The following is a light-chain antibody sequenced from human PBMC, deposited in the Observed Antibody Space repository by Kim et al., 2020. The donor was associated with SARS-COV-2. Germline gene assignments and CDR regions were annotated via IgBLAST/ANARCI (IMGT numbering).Light chain of an antibody. CDR1: SSNIGSNY. V-gene: IGLV1-47*01. CDR3: AAWDDSLSGKV. Sequence: ELTQPPSASGTPGQRVTISCSGSSSNIGSNYVYWYQQLPGTAPKLLIYRNNQRPSGVPDRFSGSKSGTSASLAISGLRSEDEADYYCAAWDDSLSGKVFGGGTQLTVL. J-gene: IGLJ3*02. CDR2: RNN.